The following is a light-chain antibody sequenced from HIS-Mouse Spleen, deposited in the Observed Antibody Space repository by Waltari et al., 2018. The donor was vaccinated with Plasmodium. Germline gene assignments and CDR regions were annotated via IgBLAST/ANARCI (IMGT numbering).Light chain of an antibody. CDR2: EES. J-gene: IGLJ3*02. Sequence: SYELTQPPSVSVSPGQTARITCSGDALPKKYAYWYQQKSGQAPVLVICEESKRPSGFPERFSGTSSGTMATWTISGAKVEDEADYYCYSTDSSGNHRVFGGGTKLTVL. CDR1: ALPKKY. CDR3: YSTDSSGNHRV. V-gene: IGLV3-10*01.